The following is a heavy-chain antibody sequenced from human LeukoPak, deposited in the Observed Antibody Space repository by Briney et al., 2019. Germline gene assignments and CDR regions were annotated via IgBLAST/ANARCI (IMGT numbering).Heavy chain of an antibody. J-gene: IGHJ4*02. D-gene: IGHD6-13*01. CDR1: GFTFSNYA. V-gene: IGHV3-23*01. CDR2: ISSSGDNA. CDR3: ARAGGYSSSYIYYFDY. Sequence: GGSLRLSCAASGFTFSNYAMNWVRQAPGKGLEWVSLISSSGDNAYYADSVRGRFTISRDKSKNTVSLQMNSLRGEDTAVYYCARAGGYSSSYIYYFDYWGQGTLVTVSS.